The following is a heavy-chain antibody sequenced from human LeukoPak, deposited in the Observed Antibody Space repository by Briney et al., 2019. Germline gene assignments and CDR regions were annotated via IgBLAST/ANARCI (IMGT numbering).Heavy chain of an antibody. Sequence: RGGSLRLSCAASGFTFSSYSMNWARQAPGKGLEWVSSISSSSYIYYADSVKGRFTISRDNAKNSLYLQMNSLRAEDTAVYYCVAPLWFGELLENFDYWGQGTLVTVSS. CDR3: VAPLWFGELLENFDY. CDR2: ISSSSYI. D-gene: IGHD3-10*01. CDR1: GFTFSSYS. V-gene: IGHV3-21*01. J-gene: IGHJ4*02.